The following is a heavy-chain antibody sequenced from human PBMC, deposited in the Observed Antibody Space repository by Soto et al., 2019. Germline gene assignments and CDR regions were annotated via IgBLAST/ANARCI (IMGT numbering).Heavy chain of an antibody. CDR2: ISSDGGTT. V-gene: IGHV3-64D*06. D-gene: IGHD2-2*01. CDR3: VKGEYCGSTSCWDYFDY. J-gene: IGHJ4*02. CDR1: GFTFSSCA. Sequence: PGGSLRLSCAASGFTFSSCAVHWVRQAPGKGLEYVSAISSDGGTTYYADSVKGRFTISRDNSKNTLYLQMSSLRAEDTAVYYCVKGEYCGSTSCWDYFDYWGQGTLVTVSS.